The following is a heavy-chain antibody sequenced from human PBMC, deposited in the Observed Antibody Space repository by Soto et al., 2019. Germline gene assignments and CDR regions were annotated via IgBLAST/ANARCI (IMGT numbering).Heavy chain of an antibody. CDR3: ARVGATTSPISWFDP. D-gene: IGHD1-26*01. V-gene: IGHV3-21*01. CDR2: ISSSSSYI. Sequence: LRLSCAASGFTFSSYSMNWVRQAPGKGLEWVSSISSSSSYIYYADSVKGRFTISRDNAKNSLYLQMNSLRAEDTAVYYCARVGATTSPISWFDPWGQGTPVTVSS. J-gene: IGHJ5*02. CDR1: GFTFSSYS.